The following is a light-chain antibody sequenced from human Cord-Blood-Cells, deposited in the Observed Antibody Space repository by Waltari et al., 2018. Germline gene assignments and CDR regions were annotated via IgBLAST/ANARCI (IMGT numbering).Light chain of an antibody. CDR2: GKN. CDR3: NSRDSSGNHLRV. V-gene: IGLV3-19*01. J-gene: IGLJ3*02. Sequence: SSELTQDPAVSVALGQTVRITCQGDRLRSYYASWYQQQPGKAPVMVIYGKNNRPSGIPDRFSGSSSGNTASLTITGAQAEDEADYYCNSRDSSGNHLRVFGGGTKLTVL. CDR1: RLRSYY.